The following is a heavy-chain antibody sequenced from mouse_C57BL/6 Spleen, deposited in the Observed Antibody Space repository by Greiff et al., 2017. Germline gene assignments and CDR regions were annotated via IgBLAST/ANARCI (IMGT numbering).Heavy chain of an antibody. CDR2: IYPRSGNT. CDR1: GYTFTSSG. D-gene: IGHD1-1*01. J-gene: IGHJ2*01. CDR3: ARDFYYYGSSYDYFDY. V-gene: IGHV1-81*01. Sequence: QVQLQQSGAELARPGASVKLSCKASGYTFTSSGISWVKQRTGQGLEWIGEIYPRSGNTYYNEKFKGKATLTADKSSSTAYMELRSLTSEDSAVYFCARDFYYYGSSYDYFDYWGQGTTLTVSS.